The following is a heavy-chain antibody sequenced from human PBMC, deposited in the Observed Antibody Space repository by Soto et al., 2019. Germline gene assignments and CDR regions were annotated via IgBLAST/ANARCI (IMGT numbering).Heavy chain of an antibody. V-gene: IGHV1-69*01. CDR1: GGTFSSYA. J-gene: IGHJ4*02. Sequence: QAQLVQSGAEVKKPGSSVKVSCKASGGTFSSYALTWVRQAPGQGLEWMGGIIPMLGTANYAQKFQGRVTITADESTTTAHMELSSLRSEDTAVYYWARDTGTTPRKWYFDYWGQGTLVTVSS. D-gene: IGHD1-1*01. CDR2: IIPMLGTA. CDR3: ARDTGTTPRKWYFDY.